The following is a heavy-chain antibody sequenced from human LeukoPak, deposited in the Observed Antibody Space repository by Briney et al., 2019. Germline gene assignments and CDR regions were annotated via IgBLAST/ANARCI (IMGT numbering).Heavy chain of an antibody. CDR2: VSGSGDGSAGIT. J-gene: IGHJ5*01. D-gene: IGHD2-21*02. CDR3: AKDVTAEAPPSWFGS. Sequence: PGASLRLSCAASGFTFSTYAMSWVRQAPGKGLEWVSAVSGSGDGSAGITYYADSVKCRFTISRDNSKNTLFLQVNSLRGDDTAVYYCAKDVTAEAPPSWFGSWGPGTLVTVSS. CDR1: GFTFSTYA. V-gene: IGHV3-23*01.